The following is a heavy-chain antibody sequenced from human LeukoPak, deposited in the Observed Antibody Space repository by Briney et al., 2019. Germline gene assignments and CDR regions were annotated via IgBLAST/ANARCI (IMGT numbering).Heavy chain of an antibody. Sequence: PGGSLRLSCAASGFTSSDHYMDWVRPAPGQGLEWVGRTRNKANSYNTEYAASVKGRFTISRDDSKNSLYLQMNSLKTEDTAVYYCARVRWELLIDYWGQGTLVTVSS. D-gene: IGHD1-26*01. CDR3: ARVRWELLIDY. CDR1: GFTSSDHY. CDR2: TRNKANSYNT. V-gene: IGHV3-72*01. J-gene: IGHJ4*02.